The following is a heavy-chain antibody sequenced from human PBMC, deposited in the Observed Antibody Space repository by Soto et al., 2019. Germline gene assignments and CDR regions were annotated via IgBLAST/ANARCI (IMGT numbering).Heavy chain of an antibody. J-gene: IGHJ6*02. D-gene: IGHD6-13*01. CDR3: ARDHQASSSWYEGDYYGMDV. V-gene: IGHV4-59*01. CDR1: GGSISSYS. Sequence: SETLSLPCTVSGGSISSYSWSWIRQPPGKGLEWIGYIYYSGSTKYNPSLKSRVTISVDTSKNQFSLKLSSVTAADTAVYYCARDHQASSSWYEGDYYGMDVWGQGTTVTVSS. CDR2: IYYSGST.